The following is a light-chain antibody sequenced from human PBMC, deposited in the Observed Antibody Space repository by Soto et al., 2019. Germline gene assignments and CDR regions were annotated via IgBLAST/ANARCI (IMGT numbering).Light chain of an antibody. Sequence: EIVLTQSPGTLSLSPGERATLSCRASQSVTSSDLAWYQQKPGQAPRLLIYGASSRATGIPDRFSGGGSGTEFTLTISRLEPEDFAVDYCQQYGSSPLFTFGPGTKVDIK. J-gene: IGKJ3*01. CDR2: GAS. CDR1: QSVTSSD. CDR3: QQYGSSPLFT. V-gene: IGKV3-20*01.